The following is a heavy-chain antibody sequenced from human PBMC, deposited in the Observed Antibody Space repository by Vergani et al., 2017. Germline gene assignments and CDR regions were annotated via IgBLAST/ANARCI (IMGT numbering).Heavy chain of an antibody. CDR3: ARDDYGDRDFDY. V-gene: IGHV1-2*02. J-gene: IGHJ4*02. D-gene: IGHD4-17*01. CDR2: INPNSGGT. Sequence: QVQLVQSGAEVKKPGSSVKVSCKASGGTFSSYAISWVRQAPGQGLEWMGWINPNSGGTNYAQKFQGRVTMTRDTSISTAYMELSSLRSEDTAVYYCARDDYGDRDFDYWGQGTLVTVSS. CDR1: GGTFSSYA.